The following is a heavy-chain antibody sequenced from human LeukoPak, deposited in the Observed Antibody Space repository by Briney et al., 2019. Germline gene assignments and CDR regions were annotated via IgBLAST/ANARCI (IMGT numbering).Heavy chain of an antibody. J-gene: IGHJ4*02. CDR2: FYWDEDK. D-gene: IGHD5-24*01. Sequence: SSPTLVRPTQTLTLTCTLSGFSINTDGMAVGWIRQPPGKALDWLALFYWDEDKRYNPSLKSRLTVTEDTSKNQVVLTMTNLDPVDTATYYCAHSQRAGSRGIALYYFDFWGQGILVTVSS. CDR1: GFSINTDGMA. V-gene: IGHV2-5*02. CDR3: AHSQRAGSRGIALYYFDF.